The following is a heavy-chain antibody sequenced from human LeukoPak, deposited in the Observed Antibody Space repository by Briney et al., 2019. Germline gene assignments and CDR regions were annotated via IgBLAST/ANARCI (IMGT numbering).Heavy chain of an antibody. CDR3: AKVGLEKGGGPNTFDY. CDR2: ISGSGGST. V-gene: IGHV3-23*01. CDR1: GFTFSSYS. D-gene: IGHD2-15*01. Sequence: GGSLRLSCAASGFTFSSYSMNWVRQAPGKGLEWVSAISGSGGSTYYADSVKGRFTISRDNSKNTLYLQMNSLRAEDTAVYYCAKVGLEKGGGPNTFDYWGQGTLVTVSS. J-gene: IGHJ4*02.